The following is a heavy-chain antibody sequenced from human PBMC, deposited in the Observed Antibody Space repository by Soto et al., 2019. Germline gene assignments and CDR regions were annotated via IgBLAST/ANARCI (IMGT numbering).Heavy chain of an antibody. J-gene: IGHJ6*02. Sequence: QVRLQESGRGLVKPSQTLSLTCTVSVGSISSGGYYWSWIRQHPGKVLEWIGYIYYSGSTYYNQSLKRLVTISVDTSKNQFSLKLSSVTAARTAVYYCARDRGLGSSGWHHSSGHYSMDVWGQGTTVTVSS. V-gene: IGHV4-31*01. CDR2: IYYSGST. CDR1: VGSISSGGYY. CDR3: ARDRGLGSSGWHHSSGHYSMDV. D-gene: IGHD6-19*01.